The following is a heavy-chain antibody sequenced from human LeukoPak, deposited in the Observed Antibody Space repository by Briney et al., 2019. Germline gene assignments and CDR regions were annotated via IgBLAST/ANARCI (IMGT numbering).Heavy chain of an antibody. V-gene: IGHV1-2*02. CDR1: GYTFTGYY. D-gene: IGHD1-26*01. J-gene: IGHJ6*02. Sequence: ASVKVSCKASGYTFTGYYMHWVRQAPGQGLEWMGWINPNSGGTNYAQKFQGRVTMTRDTSISTAYMELSRPRSDDTAVYYCARDQQYSGSYYIYYYYGMDVWGQGTTVAVSS. CDR3: ARDQQYSGSYYIYYYYGMDV. CDR2: INPNSGGT.